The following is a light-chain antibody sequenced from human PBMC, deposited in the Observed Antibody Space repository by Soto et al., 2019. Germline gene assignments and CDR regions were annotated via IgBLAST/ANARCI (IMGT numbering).Light chain of an antibody. CDR3: QQRSNWRIT. V-gene: IGKV3-15*01. CDR2: GAS. J-gene: IGKJ5*01. CDR1: QSVSSN. Sequence: EIVMTQSAATLSVYRGERATLSCLASQSVSSNLAWYQQNPGQAPRLLIYGASTRATGIPARFSGSGSGTDFTLTISSLEPEDFAVYYCQQRSNWRITFGQGTRLEIK.